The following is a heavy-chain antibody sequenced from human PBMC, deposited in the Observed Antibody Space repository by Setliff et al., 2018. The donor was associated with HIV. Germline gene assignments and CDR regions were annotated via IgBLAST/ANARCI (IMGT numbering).Heavy chain of an antibody. Sequence: SETLSLTCAVYGGSFSGSYWSWIRQPPGKGLEWIGELNYDGVTNHNPSLRSRVTISVDTSRKQWSLRLNSVTAADTAVYYCARQGAVTGHAFDSWGPGAQVTVSS. CDR2: LNYDGVT. CDR1: GGSFSGSY. D-gene: IGHD6-19*01. CDR3: ARQGAVTGHAFDS. J-gene: IGHJ4*02. V-gene: IGHV4-34*01.